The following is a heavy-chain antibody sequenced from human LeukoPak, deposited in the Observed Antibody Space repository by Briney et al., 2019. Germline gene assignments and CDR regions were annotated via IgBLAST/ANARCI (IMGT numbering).Heavy chain of an antibody. D-gene: IGHD3-22*01. V-gene: IGHV3-64*01. CDR2: IDSSGDST. CDR3: AREGHSSGHCGTFDI. Sequence: PGGSLRLSCAASGFSSSSSVMHWVRQGPGKGLEYVSGIDSSGDSTHYANSLEDRFTIFRDNSKNTLYLQMGSLRANDMAVYYCAREGHSSGHCGTFDIWGPGTMVTVSS. J-gene: IGHJ3*02. CDR1: GFSSSSSV.